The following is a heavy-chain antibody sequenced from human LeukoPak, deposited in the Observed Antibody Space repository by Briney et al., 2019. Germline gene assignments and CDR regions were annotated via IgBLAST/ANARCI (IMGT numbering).Heavy chain of an antibody. V-gene: IGHV3-66*01. CDR1: GFTVSSNY. CDR2: IYSGGST. Sequence: PGGSLRLSCAVSGFTVSSNYMSWVRQAPGKGLEWVSVIYSGGSTYYADSVKGRFTISRDNSKNTLYLKMGSLRAEDMAVYYCARERAVRYDSSGYLDWGQGTLVTVSS. J-gene: IGHJ4*02. D-gene: IGHD3-22*01. CDR3: ARERAVRYDSSGYLD.